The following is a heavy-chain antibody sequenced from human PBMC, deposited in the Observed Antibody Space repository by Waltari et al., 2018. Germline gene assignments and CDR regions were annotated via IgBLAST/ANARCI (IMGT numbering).Heavy chain of an antibody. Sequence: QVQLQESGPGLVKPSETLSLTCDVSGCSISSGYYWGWIRQPPGKGREWIGSIYHSGSTYQNPSLKSRLTISLDTSKNQFSLKLSSVTAADTAVFYCARHPEQLVGYWYFDLWGRGTLVTVSS. J-gene: IGHJ2*01. V-gene: IGHV4-38-2*01. CDR2: IYHSGST. CDR1: GCSISSGYY. CDR3: ARHPEQLVGYWYFDL. D-gene: IGHD6-6*01.